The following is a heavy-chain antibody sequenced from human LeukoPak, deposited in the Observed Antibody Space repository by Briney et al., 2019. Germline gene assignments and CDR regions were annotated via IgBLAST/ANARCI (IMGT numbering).Heavy chain of an antibody. D-gene: IGHD6-19*01. Sequence: SLKASCKASGYTFTSYDINSVRQATRQRRKGMGGMNPKSGNTGYAQKFQGRVTMTRNTSISTAYMELSSLRSEDTAVYYCARGRSSSLRKLLPQWLEHTGTFDIWGQGTMVTVSS. CDR1: GYTFTSYD. CDR2: MNPKSGNT. V-gene: IGHV1-8*01. CDR3: ARGRSSSLRKLLPQWLEHTGTFDI. J-gene: IGHJ3*02.